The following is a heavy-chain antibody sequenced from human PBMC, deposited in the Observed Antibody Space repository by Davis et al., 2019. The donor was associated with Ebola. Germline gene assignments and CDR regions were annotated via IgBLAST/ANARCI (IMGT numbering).Heavy chain of an antibody. V-gene: IGHV4-59*08. CDR2: IYYSGSS. J-gene: IGHJ4*02. CDR3: ARHLSYGGNPGKYYFDF. D-gene: IGHD4-23*01. CDR1: GASISNSY. Sequence: MPSETLSLTCTVSGASISNSYWTCIRHPPRNGLEWIGYIYYSGSSNYHPSLTSRVTISVATSKNQFSLKLTSMTAADTAVYFCARHLSYGGNPGKYYFDFWGQGTRVTVSS.